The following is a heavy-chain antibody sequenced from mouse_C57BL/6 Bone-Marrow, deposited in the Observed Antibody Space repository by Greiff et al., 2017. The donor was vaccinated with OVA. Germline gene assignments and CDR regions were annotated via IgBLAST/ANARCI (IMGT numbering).Heavy chain of an antibody. CDR1: GYTFTSYW. CDR2: IHPNSGST. CDR3: ARSGTVTTSYCDD. J-gene: IGHJ2*01. D-gene: IGHD2-2*01. Sequence: QVQLQQPGAELVKPGASVKLSCKASGYTFTSYWMHWVKQRPGQGLEWIGMIHPNSGSTNYNEKFKSKATLTVDKSSSTAYMQLSSLTSEDSAVYYCARSGTVTTSYCDDWGQGTTLTVSA. V-gene: IGHV1-64*01.